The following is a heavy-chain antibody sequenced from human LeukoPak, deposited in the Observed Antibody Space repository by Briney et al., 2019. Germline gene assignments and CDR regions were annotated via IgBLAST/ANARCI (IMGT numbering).Heavy chain of an antibody. CDR2: ISYDGSNK. D-gene: IGHD3-16*01. CDR3: AKDEGGPDY. CDR1: GFTFSSYG. V-gene: IGHV3-30*18. J-gene: IGHJ4*02. Sequence: SGGSLRLSCAASGFTFSSYGMHWVRQAPGKGLEWVAVISYDGSNKYYADSVKGRFTISRDNSKNTLYLQMNSLRAEDTAVYYCAKDEGGPDYWGQGTLVTVSS.